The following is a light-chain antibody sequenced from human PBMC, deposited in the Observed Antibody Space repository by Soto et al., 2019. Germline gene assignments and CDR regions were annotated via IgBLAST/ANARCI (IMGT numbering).Light chain of an antibody. V-gene: IGLV2-14*03. Sequence: QSALTQPASVSGSPGQSITISCTGTSSDVGGNKYVSWYQHYPGKAPKHMICDVSNRPSGVSNRFSGSKSGNTASLTISGLQAEDEADYYCSAFTGTTYVFGTGTKVTVL. J-gene: IGLJ1*01. CDR1: SSDVGGNKY. CDR3: SAFTGTTYV. CDR2: DVS.